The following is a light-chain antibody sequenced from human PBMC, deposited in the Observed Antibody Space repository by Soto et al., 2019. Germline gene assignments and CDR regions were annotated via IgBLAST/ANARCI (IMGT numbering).Light chain of an antibody. CDR2: DAS. CDR1: QDISNY. CDR3: QQYNIYWT. Sequence: DIQMTQSPSSLSASVGDRATITCQASQDISNYLNWYQQKPGKAPKLLIYDASSLESGVPSRLSGSGSGTEFTLTISSLQPDDFATYYCQQYNIYWTFGQGTKVDIK. V-gene: IGKV1-5*01. J-gene: IGKJ1*01.